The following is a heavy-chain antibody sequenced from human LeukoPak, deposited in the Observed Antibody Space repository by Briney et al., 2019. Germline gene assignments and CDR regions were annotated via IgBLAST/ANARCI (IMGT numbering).Heavy chain of an antibody. J-gene: IGHJ4*02. D-gene: IGHD3-10*01. Sequence: SETLSLTCTVSGGSLRSSGHWWVWIRQPPGKGLEWIGYIYYSGSTNYNPSLKSRVTISVDTSKNQFSLKLSSVTAADTAVYYCARVAGTGAAYFDYWGQGTLVTVSS. CDR2: IYYSGST. V-gene: IGHV4-61*08. CDR3: ARVAGTGAAYFDY. CDR1: GGSLRSSGHW.